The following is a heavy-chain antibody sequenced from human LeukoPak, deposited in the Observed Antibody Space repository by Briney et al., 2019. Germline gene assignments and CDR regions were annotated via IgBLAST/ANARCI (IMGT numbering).Heavy chain of an antibody. J-gene: IGHJ4*02. CDR3: ARGIVVVPSYFDY. Sequence: KPSETLSLTCTVSGGSISSDYWNWIRQPAGKGLEWIGRIFFSGSTNYNPSLKSRVTMSVDTSKNQFSLKLSSVTAADTAVYYCARGIVVVPSYFDYWGQGTLVTVSS. CDR2: IFFSGST. V-gene: IGHV4-4*07. CDR1: GGSISSDY. D-gene: IGHD6-19*01.